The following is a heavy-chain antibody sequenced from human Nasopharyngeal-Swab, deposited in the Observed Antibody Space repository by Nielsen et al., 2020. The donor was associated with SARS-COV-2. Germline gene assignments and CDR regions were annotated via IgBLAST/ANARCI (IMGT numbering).Heavy chain of an antibody. CDR2: IYYSGST. V-gene: IGHV4-31*02. Sequence: RQAPGKGLEWIGYIYYSGSTYYNPSLKSRVTISVDTSKNQFSLKLSSVTAADTAVYYCVRGRWGMSIEISAFDIWGQGTMVTVSS. D-gene: IGHD3-16*01. CDR3: VRGRWGMSIEISAFDI. J-gene: IGHJ3*02.